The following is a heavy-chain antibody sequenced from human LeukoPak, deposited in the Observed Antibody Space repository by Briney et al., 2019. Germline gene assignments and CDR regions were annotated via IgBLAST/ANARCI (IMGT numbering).Heavy chain of an antibody. V-gene: IGHV3-23*01. Sequence: GGSLRLSCAASGFTFSSYGMSWVRQAPGKGLEWVSAISGSGGSTYYADSVKGRFTISRDNSKNTLYLQMNSLRAEDTAVYYCAKVQAYYYDSSGSAHFDYWGQGTLVTVSS. D-gene: IGHD3-22*01. CDR2: ISGSGGST. J-gene: IGHJ4*02. CDR3: AKVQAYYYDSSGSAHFDY. CDR1: GFTFSSYG.